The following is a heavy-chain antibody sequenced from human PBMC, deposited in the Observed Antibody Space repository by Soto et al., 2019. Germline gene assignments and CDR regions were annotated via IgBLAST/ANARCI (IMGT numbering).Heavy chain of an antibody. CDR1: GGSISSSNW. Sequence: SETRSLTCAVSGGSISSSNWWSWVRQPPGKGLEWIGEIYHSGSTNYNPSLKSRVTISVDKSKNQFSLKLSSVTAADTAVYYCAREIVGATTGNYFDYWGQGTLVTVS. J-gene: IGHJ4*02. V-gene: IGHV4-4*02. D-gene: IGHD1-26*01. CDR2: IYHSGST. CDR3: AREIVGATTGNYFDY.